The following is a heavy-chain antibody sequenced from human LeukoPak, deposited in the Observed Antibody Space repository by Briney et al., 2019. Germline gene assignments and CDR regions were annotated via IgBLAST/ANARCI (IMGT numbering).Heavy chain of an antibody. J-gene: IGHJ4*02. CDR1: GGSISNFY. CDR2: IHTSGNT. D-gene: IGHD6-6*01. Sequence: NPSETLSLTCTVSGGSISNFYWSWIRQPAGKGLEWIGRIHTSGNTDYNPPLKSRVTMSLDTSKNQFSLRLNSMTAADTAVYYCAREGSATARPFVSNDCWGQGTLVTVSS. V-gene: IGHV4-4*07. CDR3: AREGSATARPFVSNDC.